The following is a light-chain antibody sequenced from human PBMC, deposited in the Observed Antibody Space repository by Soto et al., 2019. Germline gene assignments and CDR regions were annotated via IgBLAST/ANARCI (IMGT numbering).Light chain of an antibody. Sequence: DIQMTQSPSTLSASVGDRVTITCRASQSISSWLAWYQQKPGKAPNLLIYKASTLQSGVPSRFSGSGSGTEFTLTISSLQPEDFATYYCQQYSAYSLTFGQGTKVDI. CDR3: QQYSAYSLT. J-gene: IGKJ1*01. CDR2: KAS. CDR1: QSISSW. V-gene: IGKV1-5*03.